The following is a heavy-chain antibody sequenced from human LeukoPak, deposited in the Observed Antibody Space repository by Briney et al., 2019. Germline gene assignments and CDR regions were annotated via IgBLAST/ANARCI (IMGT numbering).Heavy chain of an antibody. V-gene: IGHV4-59*01. D-gene: IGHD6-13*01. CDR3: ARISAAAVEP. Sequence: PSETLSLTCTVSGGSISSYYWGWIRQPPGKGLEYIGYIYDSGSTNYNPSLKSRVTMSADTAKNQFSLRLTSVTAADTAVYYCARISAAAVEPWGKGTTVTISS. J-gene: IGHJ6*04. CDR1: GGSISSYY. CDR2: IYDSGST.